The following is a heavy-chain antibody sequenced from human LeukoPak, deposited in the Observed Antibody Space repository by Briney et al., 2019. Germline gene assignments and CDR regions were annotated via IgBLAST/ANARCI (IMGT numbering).Heavy chain of an antibody. J-gene: IGHJ2*01. CDR1: GGSISSYY. CDR2: IYYSGST. D-gene: IGHD3-22*01. CDR3: ARITYYYDSSGYPDL. V-gene: IGHV4-59*08. Sequence: SETLSLTCTVSGGSISSYYWSWIRQPPGKGLEWIGYIYYSGSTNYNPSLKSRVTISVDTSKNQFSLKLSSVTAADTAVYYCARITYYYDSSGYPDLWGRGTLVTVSS.